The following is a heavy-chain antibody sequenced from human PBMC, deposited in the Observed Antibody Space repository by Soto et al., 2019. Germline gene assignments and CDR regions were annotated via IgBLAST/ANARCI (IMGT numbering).Heavy chain of an antibody. CDR3: ARDTGYTFGSLNY. D-gene: IGHD5-18*01. V-gene: IGHV1-3*01. Sequence: HVELVQSGADVKKPGASVTISCKASGYTFTDYALHWVRQAPGQRLEWMGWMNAGVGNTLYSQKFQGRSTITRDTSASTAYMELNSLKPEDTAIYYCARDTGYTFGSLNYWGPGTLVTVSS. CDR1: GYTFTDYA. J-gene: IGHJ4*02. CDR2: MNAGVGNT.